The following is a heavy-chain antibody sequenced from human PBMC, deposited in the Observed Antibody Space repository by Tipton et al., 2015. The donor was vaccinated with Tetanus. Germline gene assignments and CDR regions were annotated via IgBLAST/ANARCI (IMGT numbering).Heavy chain of an antibody. V-gene: IGHV4-4*07. CDR2: IYGSGSGST. D-gene: IGHD2-21*01. CDR1: GGSTHGFY. CDR3: ARVLRYSATGGWDDAFDI. J-gene: IGHJ3*02. Sequence: GLVKPSETLSLSCSVSGGSTHGFYWTWIRQSAVKGLEWIGRIYGSGSGSTTYNPSLKSRVAMSVDTSRNQFSLTLTSVTVADTAVYFCARVLRYSATGGWDDAFDIWGQGTLVTVSS.